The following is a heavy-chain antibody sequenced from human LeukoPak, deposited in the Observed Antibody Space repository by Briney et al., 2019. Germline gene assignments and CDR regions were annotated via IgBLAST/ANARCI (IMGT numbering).Heavy chain of an antibody. CDR1: GGSISSYY. J-gene: IGHJ4*02. D-gene: IGHD6-6*01. CDR2: IYYSGST. Sequence: SETLSLTCTLSGGSISSYYWSWIRQPPGKGLEWIGYIYYSGSTNYNPSLKSRVTISVDTSKNQFSLKLSSVTAADTAVYYCASLAARRTFDYWGQGTLVTVSS. V-gene: IGHV4-59*01. CDR3: ASLAARRTFDY.